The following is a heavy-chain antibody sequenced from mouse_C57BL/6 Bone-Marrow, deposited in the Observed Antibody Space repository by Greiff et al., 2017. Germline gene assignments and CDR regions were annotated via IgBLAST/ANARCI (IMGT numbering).Heavy chain of an antibody. J-gene: IGHJ2*01. D-gene: IGHD1-1*01. CDR1: GYTFTSYW. V-gene: IGHV1-64*01. CDR3: ARRYYGSSWDY. CDR2: IHPNSGST. Sequence: QVQLQQPGAELVKPGASVKLSCKASGYTFTSYWMHWVKQRPGQGLEWIGMIHPNSGSTNYNEKFKSKATLTVDKSSSTAYMQLSSLTSEDTAVYYCARRYYGSSWDYWGQGTTLTVSS.